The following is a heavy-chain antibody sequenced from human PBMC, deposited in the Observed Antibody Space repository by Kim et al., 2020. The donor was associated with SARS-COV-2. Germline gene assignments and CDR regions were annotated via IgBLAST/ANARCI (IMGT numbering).Heavy chain of an antibody. J-gene: IGHJ4*02. D-gene: IGHD3-3*01. CDR1: GFTFTSYD. Sequence: GGSLRLSCAASGFTFTSYDMHWVRQAPGKGLEWVAVIWSDGSNKYYADSVKGRFTISRYNSKNTLYLQMNSLRAEDTAMYYCARDFGGDFWSGYLGYWGQGTLVTVSS. V-gene: IGHV3-33*01. CDR3: ARDFGGDFWSGYLGY. CDR2: IWSDGSNK.